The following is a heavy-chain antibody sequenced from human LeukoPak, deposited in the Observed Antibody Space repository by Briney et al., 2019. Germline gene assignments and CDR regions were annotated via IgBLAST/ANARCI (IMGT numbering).Heavy chain of an antibody. CDR2: ISAYNGNT. Sequence: ASVKVSCKASGYTFTSYGVSWVRQAPGQGLEWMGWISAYNGNTNYAQKLQGRVTMTTDTSTSTAYMELRSLRSDDTAVYYCARGHYDFWSGYWDYWGQGTLVTVSS. V-gene: IGHV1-18*01. J-gene: IGHJ4*02. CDR1: GYTFTSYG. D-gene: IGHD3-3*01. CDR3: ARGHYDFWSGYWDY.